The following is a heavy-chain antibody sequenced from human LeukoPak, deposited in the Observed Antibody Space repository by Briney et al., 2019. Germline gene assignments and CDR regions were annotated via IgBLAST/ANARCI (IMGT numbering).Heavy chain of an antibody. V-gene: IGHV1-2*02. CDR3: ARAMDWVSTLHY. D-gene: IGHD5/OR15-5a*01. CDR2: INPNSGGT. CDR1: GYTFTGDY. J-gene: IGHJ4*02. Sequence: ASVKVSCKASGYTFTGDYMYWVRQAPGQGLEWMGWINPNSGGTNYAQKFQGRVTMTRDTSISTAYMELSRLRSDDTAVYYCARAMDWVSTLHYWGQGTLVTVSS.